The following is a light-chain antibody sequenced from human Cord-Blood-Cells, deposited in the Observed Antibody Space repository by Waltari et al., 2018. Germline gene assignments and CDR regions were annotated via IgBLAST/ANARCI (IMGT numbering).Light chain of an antibody. CDR2: DAS. J-gene: IGKJ5*01. Sequence: EIVLTQSQATLSLSPGERATLSCRASQSVSSYLAWYQQKPGQAPRLLIYDASNRATGIPARFSGSGSGTDFTLTISSLEPEDFAVYYCQQRSNWPPLTVGQGTRLEIK. CDR3: QQRSNWPPLT. CDR1: QSVSSY. V-gene: IGKV3-11*01.